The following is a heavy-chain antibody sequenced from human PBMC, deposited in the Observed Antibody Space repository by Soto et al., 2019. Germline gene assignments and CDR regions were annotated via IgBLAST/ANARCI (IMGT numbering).Heavy chain of an antibody. CDR1: GFTFSSYA. CDR2: ISGSGGST. J-gene: IGHJ5*02. Sequence: GGSLRLSCAASGFTFSSYAMSWVRQAPGKGLEWVSAISGSGGSTYYADSVKGRFTISRDNSKNTLYLQMNSLRAEDTAVYYCAKDKKGSMVRGVMRWFDPWGQGTLVTVSS. V-gene: IGHV3-23*01. CDR3: AKDKKGSMVRGVMRWFDP. D-gene: IGHD3-10*01.